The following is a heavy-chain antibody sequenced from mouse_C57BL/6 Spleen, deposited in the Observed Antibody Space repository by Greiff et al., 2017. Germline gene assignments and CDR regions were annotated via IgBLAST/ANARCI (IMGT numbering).Heavy chain of an antibody. CDR2: IYPCSCST. D-gene: IGHD1-1*01. V-gene: IGHV1-55*01. Sequence: QVQLQQPGAELVKPGASVKMSCKASGYTFTSYWITWVKQRPGQGLEWIGDIYPCSCSTNYNEKFKSKATLTVDTSSSTAYMQLSSLTSEDSAVYSCARGITPGPPAWFAYWGHGTLVTVSA. CDR1: GYTFTSYW. J-gene: IGHJ3*01. CDR3: ARGITPGPPAWFAY.